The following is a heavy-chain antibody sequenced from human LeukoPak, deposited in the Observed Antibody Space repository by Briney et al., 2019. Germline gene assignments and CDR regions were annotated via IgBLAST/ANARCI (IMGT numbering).Heavy chain of an antibody. Sequence: GGSLRLSCAVSGFTSRFTFSAYAMNWVRQAPGKGLEWVSSISYSGINRHYADSVKGRFTISRDNAKNSLYLRMDSLRADDTAVYYCATLSVAGSDVDFWGQGTLVTVSS. CDR3: ATLSVAGSDVDF. J-gene: IGHJ4*02. D-gene: IGHD6-19*01. V-gene: IGHV3-48*03. CDR1: GFTSRFTFSAYA. CDR2: ISYSGINR.